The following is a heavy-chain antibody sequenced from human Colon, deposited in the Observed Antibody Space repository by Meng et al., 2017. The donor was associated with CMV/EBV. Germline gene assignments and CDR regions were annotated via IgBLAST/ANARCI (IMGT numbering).Heavy chain of an antibody. CDR3: ARDQGQYTNYVYY. V-gene: IGHV3-7*01. Sequence: GESLKISCAASGFTITNNKMHWVRQAPGKGVEWVANINEDGSEIFYVDSVKGRFTVSRDNAKNSVYLQMNSLSAEDTAVYYCARDQGQYTNYVYYWGQGTQVTVSS. CDR2: INEDGSEI. CDR1: GFTITNNK. J-gene: IGHJ4*02. D-gene: IGHD5-18*01.